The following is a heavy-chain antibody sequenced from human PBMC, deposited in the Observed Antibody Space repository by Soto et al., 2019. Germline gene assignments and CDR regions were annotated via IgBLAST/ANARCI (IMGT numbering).Heavy chain of an antibody. CDR2: IHHSGNT. CDR3: ARTMLLGWFDP. CDR1: GGSISSDTYS. Sequence: QLQLQESGSGLVKPSQTLSLTCAVSGGSISSDTYSWSWIRQPPGKGLEWVGYIHHSGNTYFNPSLKSRVTISVDRPKNQLSLKLTSVTAADTAVYYCARTMLLGWFDPWGQGTLVTAS. V-gene: IGHV4-30-2*01. J-gene: IGHJ5*02. D-gene: IGHD2-15*01.